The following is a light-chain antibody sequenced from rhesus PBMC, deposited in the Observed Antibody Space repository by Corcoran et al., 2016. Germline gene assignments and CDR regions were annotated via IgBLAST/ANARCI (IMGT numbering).Light chain of an antibody. CDR1: QGISSY. CDR3: QQHNSYPYS. Sequence: DIQMTQSPSSLSASVGDRVTITCRASQGISSYLAWYQQKPGKAPKLLIYAASNLQSGVPSMFSGSGSGTDCTLTISSLQPEEFATYYCQQHNSYPYSFGQGTKVEIK. CDR2: AAS. J-gene: IGKJ2*01. V-gene: IGKV1-25*01.